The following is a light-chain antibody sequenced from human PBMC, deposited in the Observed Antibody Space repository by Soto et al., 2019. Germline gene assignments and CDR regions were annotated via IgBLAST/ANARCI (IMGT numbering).Light chain of an antibody. CDR1: SSDVGSYNL. V-gene: IGLV2-23*02. Sequence: QSALTQPASVSGSPGQSITFSCTGTSSDVGSYNLVSWYQHHPAKAPKVMIYEVSKRPSGVSNCFTGSKSGNTASLTISGLQAEDEADYYCCSYAGGNTYVFGTGTKVTIL. CDR2: EVS. J-gene: IGLJ1*01. CDR3: CSYAGGNTYV.